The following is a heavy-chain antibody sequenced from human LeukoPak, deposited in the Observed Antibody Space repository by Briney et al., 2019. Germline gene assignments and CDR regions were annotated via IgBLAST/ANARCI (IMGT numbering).Heavy chain of an antibody. CDR1: GFTFDDYA. D-gene: IGHD2-15*01. CDR3: AKDGTRSGGNFDY. J-gene: IGHJ4*02. V-gene: IGHV3-43D*04. CDR2: ISWGGGST. Sequence: GGSLRLSCAASGFTFDDYAMHWVRQAPGKGLEWVSLISWGGGSTYYADSVKGRFTISRDNSKNSLYLQMNSLRAEEMALYYCAKDGTRSGGNFDYWGQGTLVTVSS.